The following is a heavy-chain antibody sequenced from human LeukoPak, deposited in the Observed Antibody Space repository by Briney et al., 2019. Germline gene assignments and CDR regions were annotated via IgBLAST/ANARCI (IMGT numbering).Heavy chain of an antibody. Sequence: SETLSLTCSVSGDSITSFYWSWIRQAPGKGLECIGFIYINGDTSYNPSLKGRATLSLDTSRNQFSLRLTSVTAADTAVYYCARTARTFPSWGPGILVTVSS. CDR1: GDSITSFY. J-gene: IGHJ5*02. CDR3: ARTARTFPS. V-gene: IGHV4-4*09. D-gene: IGHD1-7*01. CDR2: IYINGDT.